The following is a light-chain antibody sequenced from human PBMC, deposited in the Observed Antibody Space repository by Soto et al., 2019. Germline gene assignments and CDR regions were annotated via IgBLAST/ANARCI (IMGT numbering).Light chain of an antibody. J-gene: IGKJ4*01. V-gene: IGKV1-12*01. CDR2: SIS. CDR1: QGISSS. CDR3: HQADSFPLT. Sequence: DIQLTQSPSSVSASVGDRVTITCRASQGISSSLGWYQKKPGKAPHLLIYSISSLQRGVPSRFSGTGSGTDFTLTISSLQPEDFATYYCHQADSFPLTFGGGTKVDIK.